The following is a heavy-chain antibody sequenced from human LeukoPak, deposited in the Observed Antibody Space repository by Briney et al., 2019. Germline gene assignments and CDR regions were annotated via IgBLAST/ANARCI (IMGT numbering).Heavy chain of an antibody. J-gene: IGHJ4*02. V-gene: IGHV3-30*04. Sequence: GGSLRLSCAASGFTFSNYAMHWVRQTPGKGLEWVAFISYDGSNKYYADSVKGRFTISRDNSKNRLYLQMNSLRAEDTAVYYCARDLVALDYSDTTRHFDYWGQGTLVTVSS. CDR3: ARDLVALDYSDTTRHFDY. D-gene: IGHD3-22*01. CDR2: ISYDGSNK. CDR1: GFTFSNYA.